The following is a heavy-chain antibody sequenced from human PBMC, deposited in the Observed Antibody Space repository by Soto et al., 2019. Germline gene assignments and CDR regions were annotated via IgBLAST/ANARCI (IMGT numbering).Heavy chain of an antibody. J-gene: IGHJ6*02. CDR2: ISTYSGNT. CDR1: GYTFTTYG. V-gene: IGHV1-18*01. D-gene: IGHD6-6*01. Sequence: QVQLVQSGAEVKKPGASVKVSCKASGYTFTTYGINWVRRARGQGLEWMGWISTYSGNTKYAQKLQGRVSMTTDTSTNIAYMELRSLRSDDTAVYYCARDQGYSTSSTYFYGMDVWGQGTTVTVSS. CDR3: ARDQGYSTSSTYFYGMDV.